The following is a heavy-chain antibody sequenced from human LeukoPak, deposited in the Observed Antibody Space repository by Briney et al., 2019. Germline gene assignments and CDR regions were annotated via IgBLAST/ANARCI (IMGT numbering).Heavy chain of an antibody. J-gene: IGHJ1*01. Sequence: ASVKVSCKVSGYTLTELSMHWVRQAPGKGLEWMGGFDPEDGETIYAQKFQGRVTMTEDTSTDTAYMELSSLRSEDTAVYYCARGKAVTTELTQYFQHWGQGTLVTVSS. CDR2: FDPEDGET. D-gene: IGHD4-11*01. CDR1: GYTLTELS. V-gene: IGHV1-24*01. CDR3: ARGKAVTTELTQYFQH.